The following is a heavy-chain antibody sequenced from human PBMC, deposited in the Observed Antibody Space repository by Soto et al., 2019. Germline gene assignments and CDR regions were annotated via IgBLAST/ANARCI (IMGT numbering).Heavy chain of an antibody. CDR3: ARDQGIAARQHYYYYGMDV. V-gene: IGHV1-2*04. Sequence: GASVQVSCKASGYTFTGYYMHWVRQAPGQGLEWMGWINPNSGGTNYAQKFQGWVTMTRDTSISTAYMELSRLRSDDTAVYYCARDQGIAARQHYYYYGMDVWGQGTTVTVSS. D-gene: IGHD6-6*01. J-gene: IGHJ6*02. CDR1: GYTFTGYY. CDR2: INPNSGGT.